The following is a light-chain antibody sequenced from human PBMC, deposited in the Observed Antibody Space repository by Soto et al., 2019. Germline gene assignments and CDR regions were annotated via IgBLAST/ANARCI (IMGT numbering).Light chain of an antibody. CDR3: CSLTTSHTYF. Sequence: SVLNQTASVSGSPGQSITISCTGTCSDIGHYDYVSWYQQHPGKAPKLMIYHVTYRPSGVSNRYSGSKSGNSASLTISGLQADDEADYYCCSLTTSHTYFFGSGTKVIFL. J-gene: IGLJ1*01. CDR2: HVT. V-gene: IGLV2-14*03. CDR1: CSDIGHYDY.